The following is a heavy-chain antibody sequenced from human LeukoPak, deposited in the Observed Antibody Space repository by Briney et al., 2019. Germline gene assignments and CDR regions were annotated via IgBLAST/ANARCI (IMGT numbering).Heavy chain of an antibody. V-gene: IGHV4-39*01. CDR3: ARIDAGSAVRDRLYPSFDY. Sequence: PSETLSLTXTVSGGSISSSSYYWGWIRQPPGKGLEWVVSIYYSGNTYYNPSLKSRVTVSVDTSTNQFSLSLTSVTAADTAIYYCARIDAGSAVRDRLYPSFDYWGQGTLVTVSS. D-gene: IGHD3-10*01. CDR2: IYYSGNT. CDR1: GGSISSSSYY. J-gene: IGHJ4*02.